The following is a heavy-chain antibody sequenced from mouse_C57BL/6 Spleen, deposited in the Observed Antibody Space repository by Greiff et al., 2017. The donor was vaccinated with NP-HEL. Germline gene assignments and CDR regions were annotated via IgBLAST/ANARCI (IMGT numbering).Heavy chain of an antibody. CDR1: GYTFTSYW. CDR3: ARFITTVVAQFDY. D-gene: IGHD1-1*01. J-gene: IGHJ2*01. Sequence: VQLQQSGAELAKPGASVKLSCKASGYTFTSYWMHWVKQRPGQGLEWIGYINPSSGYTKYNQKFKDKATLTADKSFSTAYMQLSSLTYEDSAVYYCARFITTVVAQFDYWGQGTTLTVSS. V-gene: IGHV1-7*01. CDR2: INPSSGYT.